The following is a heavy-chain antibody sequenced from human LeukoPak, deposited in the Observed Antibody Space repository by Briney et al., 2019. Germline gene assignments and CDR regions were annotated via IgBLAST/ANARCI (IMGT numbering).Heavy chain of an antibody. CDR3: AKDRLTLSSFDI. D-gene: IGHD1-14*01. CDR1: GFTFSSYG. Sequence: GGSLRLSCAASGFTFSSYGMSWVRQAPGKGPEWVAGISDRGDRIYYTDSVKGRFTISRVNSKSTLYLLMNSLRAEDTAIYYCAKDRLTLSSFDIWGQGTMVTVSS. V-gene: IGHV3-23*01. CDR2: ISDRGDRI. J-gene: IGHJ3*02.